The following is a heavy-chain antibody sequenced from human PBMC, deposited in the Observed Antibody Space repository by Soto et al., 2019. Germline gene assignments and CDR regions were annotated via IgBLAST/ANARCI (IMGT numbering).Heavy chain of an antibody. J-gene: IGHJ5*02. CDR1: GGSISSYY. V-gene: IGHV4-59*01. D-gene: IGHD3-22*01. CDR3: ARAPAYFYDNRGYFRNWFDA. CDR2: IYYTGRT. Sequence: SETLSLTCTVSGGSISSYYWSWIRQPPGQGLDWIGYIYYTGRTNYKPSLRSRATISADTSKNQFSLRLSSVTAADTAVYYCARAPAYFYDNRGYFRNWFDAWGRGVLVTVSS.